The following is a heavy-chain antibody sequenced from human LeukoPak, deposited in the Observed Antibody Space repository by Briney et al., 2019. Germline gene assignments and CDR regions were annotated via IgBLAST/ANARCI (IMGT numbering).Heavy chain of an antibody. V-gene: IGHV3-20*04. Sequence: PGGSLRLSCAASGFTFDDYAMHWVRQAPDKGLEWVSRINWNGGRTGYADSVKGRFTISRDNAKNSLYLQMNSLRAEDTAVYYCAELGITMIGGVWGKGTTVTISS. CDR3: AELGITMIGGV. D-gene: IGHD3-10*02. CDR1: GFTFDDYA. J-gene: IGHJ6*03. CDR2: INWNGGRT.